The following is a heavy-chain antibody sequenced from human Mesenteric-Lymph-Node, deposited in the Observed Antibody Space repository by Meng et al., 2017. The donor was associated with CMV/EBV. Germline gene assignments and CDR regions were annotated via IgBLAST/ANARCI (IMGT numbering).Heavy chain of an antibody. Sequence: KASGYTFTSYDINWVRQATGQGPEWMGWISAYNGNTNYAQKLQGRVTMTTDTSTSTAYMELRSLRSDDTAVYYCASTGSGSGGDFDYWGQGTLVTVSS. CDR1: GYTFTSYD. D-gene: IGHD3-10*01. CDR2: ISAYNGNT. CDR3: ASTGSGSGGDFDY. V-gene: IGHV1-18*01. J-gene: IGHJ4*02.